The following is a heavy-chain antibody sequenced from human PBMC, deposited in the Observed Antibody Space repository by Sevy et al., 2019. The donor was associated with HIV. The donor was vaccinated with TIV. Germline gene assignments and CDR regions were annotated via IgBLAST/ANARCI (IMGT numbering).Heavy chain of an antibody. CDR1: GFTVSSNY. CDR2: IYSGGST. CDR3: ARGNQVAGYCSGGSCPPGGMDV. Sequence: GGSLRLSCAASGFTVSSNYMSWVRQAPGKGLEWVSVIYSGGSTYYADTVKGRFTISRDNSKNTLCLQRNSLRAEDTAVYYCARGNQVAGYCSGGSCPPGGMDVWGQGTTVTVSS. V-gene: IGHV3-53*01. J-gene: IGHJ6*02. D-gene: IGHD2-15*01.